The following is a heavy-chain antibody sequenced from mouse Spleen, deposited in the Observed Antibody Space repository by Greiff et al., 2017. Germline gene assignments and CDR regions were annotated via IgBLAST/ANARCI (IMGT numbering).Heavy chain of an antibody. CDR3: ARGGTDWYFDV. D-gene: IGHD3-3*01. CDR1: GFSLTSYG. CDR2: IWSGGST. V-gene: IGHV2-2*01. Sequence: QVQLQQSGPGLVQPSQSLSITCTVSGFSLTSYGVHWVRQSPGKGLEWLGVIWSGGSTDYNAAFISRLSISKDNSKSQVFFKMNSLQADDTAIYYCARGGTDWYFDVWGTGTTVTVSS. J-gene: IGHJ1*03.